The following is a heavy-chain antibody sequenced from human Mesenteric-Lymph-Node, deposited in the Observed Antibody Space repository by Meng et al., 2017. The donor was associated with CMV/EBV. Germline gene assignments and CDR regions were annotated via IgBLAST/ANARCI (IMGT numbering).Heavy chain of an antibody. D-gene: IGHD3-10*01. V-gene: IGHV4-39*07. J-gene: IGHJ4*02. CDR2: IYYSGRT. CDR1: GASISSTNYY. CDR3: ARDGSPSSGYGGFFDY. Sequence: SETLSLTCTVSGASISSTNYYWGWIRQPPGKGLEWIGSIYYSGRTDYSPSLKSRVTISVDTSKNQFSLKLSSVTAADTAVYYCARDGSPSSGYGGFFDYWGQGTLVTVSS.